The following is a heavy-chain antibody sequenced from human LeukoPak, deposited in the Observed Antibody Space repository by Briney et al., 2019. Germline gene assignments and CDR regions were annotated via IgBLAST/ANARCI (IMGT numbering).Heavy chain of an antibody. Sequence: ASVKVSCKASEYTFSVYHIHWVRQAPGQGLEWMAWINPNSGGTNYAQKFQGRVTMTRDTSISTAYMELSRLKSDDTAFYYCAKYYYDSYEGYYFDYWGQGTLVTVSS. J-gene: IGHJ4*02. CDR2: INPNSGGT. V-gene: IGHV1-2*02. D-gene: IGHD3-22*01. CDR1: EYTFSVYH. CDR3: AKYYYDSYEGYYFDY.